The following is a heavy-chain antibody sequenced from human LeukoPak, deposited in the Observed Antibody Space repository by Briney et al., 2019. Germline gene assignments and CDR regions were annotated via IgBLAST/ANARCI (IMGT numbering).Heavy chain of an antibody. D-gene: IGHD1-1*01. Sequence: SETLSLTCTVSGGSISSSRYYWGWIRQPPGKGLEWIGSIHYSGSTYYNPSLKSRVPVSVDTSENQFSLKLSSVTAADTAVYYCARAGNGATVDPWGQGTLVTVSS. CDR2: IHYSGST. J-gene: IGHJ5*02. CDR3: ARAGNGATVDP. V-gene: IGHV4-39*07. CDR1: GGSISSSRYY.